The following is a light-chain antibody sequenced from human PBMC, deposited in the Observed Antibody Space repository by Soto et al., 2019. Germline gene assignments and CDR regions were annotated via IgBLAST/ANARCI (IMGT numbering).Light chain of an antibody. Sequence: EIVLTQSPGTLSLSPGERATLSCRASQSVSSSYLAWYQQKPGQAPRLLIYGASSRATGIPDRFSGSGSGTDFTLTIIRLEPEDFAVYYCQQYASSHWTSGKGTKVHIK. CDR2: GAS. J-gene: IGKJ1*01. V-gene: IGKV3-20*01. CDR1: QSVSSSY. CDR3: QQYASSHWT.